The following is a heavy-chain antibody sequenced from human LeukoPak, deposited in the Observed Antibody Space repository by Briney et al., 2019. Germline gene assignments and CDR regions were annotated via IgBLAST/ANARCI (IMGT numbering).Heavy chain of an antibody. D-gene: IGHD6-13*01. CDR1: GGSFSGCY. CDR2: INHSGST. J-gene: IGHJ4*02. Sequence: NASETLSLTCAVYGGSFSGCYWSWIRQPPGKGLEWIGEINHSGSTNYNPSLKSRVTISVDTSKNQFSLKLNSVTAADTAVYYCARGCPGGYSSSWYYYFDYWGQGTLVTVSS. CDR3: ARGCPGGYSSSWYYYFDY. V-gene: IGHV4-34*01.